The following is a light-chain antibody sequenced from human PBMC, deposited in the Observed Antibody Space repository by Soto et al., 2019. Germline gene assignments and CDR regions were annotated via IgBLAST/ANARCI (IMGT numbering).Light chain of an antibody. V-gene: IGKV3-15*01. Sequence: EIVLTQSPAILSVIPGERAALSCRASQSVSSNLAWYQQKPGQAPRLLIYGASTRATGVPARFRGSGSGTDFTLTISALQSEDFAVYYCQPYNNWPPWTFGQGTKVDI. CDR3: QPYNNWPPWT. CDR2: GAS. CDR1: QSVSSN. J-gene: IGKJ1*01.